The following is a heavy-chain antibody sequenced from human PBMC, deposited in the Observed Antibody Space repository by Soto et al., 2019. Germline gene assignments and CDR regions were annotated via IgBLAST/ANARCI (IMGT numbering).Heavy chain of an antibody. D-gene: IGHD2-15*01. V-gene: IGHV2-5*01. CDR3: AHRRDIVVVVAASGAFDI. CDR2: IYWNDDK. J-gene: IGHJ3*02. CDR1: GFSLSTSGVG. Sequence: GSGPTLVNPTQTLTLTCTFSGFSLSTSGVGVGWIRQPPGKALEWLALIYWNDDKRYSPSLKSRLTITKDTSKNQVVLTMTNMDPVDTATYYCAHRRDIVVVVAASGAFDIWGQGTTVTVSS.